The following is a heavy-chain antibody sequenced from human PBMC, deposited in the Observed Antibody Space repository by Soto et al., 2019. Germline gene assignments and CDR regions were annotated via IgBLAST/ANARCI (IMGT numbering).Heavy chain of an antibody. J-gene: IGHJ4*02. Sequence: GGSLRLSCAASGFTFSSYALHWVRQAPGKGLEWVALISYDGSNKYYADSVKGRFTISRDNSKNTLFLQVNSLRAEDTAVYYCARAFDSGYFAYWGQGTLVTVSS. V-gene: IGHV3-30-3*01. CDR3: ARAFDSGYFAY. CDR2: ISYDGSNK. CDR1: GFTFSSYA. D-gene: IGHD1-26*01.